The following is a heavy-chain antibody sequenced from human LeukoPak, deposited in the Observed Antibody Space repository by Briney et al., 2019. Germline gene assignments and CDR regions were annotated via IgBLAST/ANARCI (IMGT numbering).Heavy chain of an antibody. CDR3: ARGSYYDILTGYYRSRWFDP. CDR1: GGSISSYY. J-gene: IGHJ5*02. CDR2: IYYSGST. D-gene: IGHD3-9*01. V-gene: IGHV4-59*01. Sequence: SETLSLTCTVSGGSISSYYWSWIRQPPGKGLEWIGYIYYSGSTNYNPSLKSRVTISVDTSKNQFSLKLSSVTAADTAVYYCARGSYYDILTGYYRSRWFDPWGQGTLVTVSS.